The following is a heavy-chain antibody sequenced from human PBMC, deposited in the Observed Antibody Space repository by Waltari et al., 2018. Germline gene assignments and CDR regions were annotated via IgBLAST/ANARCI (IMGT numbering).Heavy chain of an antibody. V-gene: IGHV3-21*01. J-gene: IGHJ4*02. CDR1: GFTFSGYS. CDR3: ARDRRGYFDY. CDR2: ISGDSRFI. Sequence: EVQLVESGGGLVKPGGSLRLSCEASGFTFSGYSMNWVRQAPGKGLGGVSSISGDSRFIYYADSVNGRFTISSDDAKNSLYLQMNSLRVEDTAVYYCARDRRGYFDYWGPGTLVSVSS. D-gene: IGHD3-16*01.